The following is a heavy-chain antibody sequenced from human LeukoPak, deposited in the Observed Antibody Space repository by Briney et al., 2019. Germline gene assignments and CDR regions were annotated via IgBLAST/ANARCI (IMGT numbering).Heavy chain of an antibody. CDR2: IYYSGST. V-gene: IGHV4-30-4*01. CDR3: AREGYTLPFDY. Sequence: SETLSLTCTVSGGSISSGDYYWSWIRQPPRKGLEWIGYIYYSGSTYYNPSLKSRVTISVDTSKNQFSLKLSSVTAADTAVYYCAREGYTLPFDYWGQGTLVTVSS. D-gene: IGHD5-24*01. CDR1: GGSISSGDYY. J-gene: IGHJ4*02.